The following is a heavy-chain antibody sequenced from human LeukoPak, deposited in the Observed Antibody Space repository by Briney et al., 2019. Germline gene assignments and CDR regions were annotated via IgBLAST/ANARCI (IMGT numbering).Heavy chain of an antibody. CDR3: AKVAKGNIVVVTALDY. CDR1: GFTFSSYA. V-gene: IGHV3-30*18. Sequence: PGRSLRLSCGASGFTFSSYAVHWVRQAPGKGLEWVAIISYDGSNKFYADSVKGRFTISRDNSKNTLYLQMNSLGPEDTAMYYCAKVAKGNIVVVTALDYWGPGTLVTVSS. D-gene: IGHD2-21*02. CDR2: ISYDGSNK. J-gene: IGHJ4*02.